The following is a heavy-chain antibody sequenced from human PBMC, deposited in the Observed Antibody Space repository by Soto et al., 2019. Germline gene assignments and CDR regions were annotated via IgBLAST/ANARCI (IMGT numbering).Heavy chain of an antibody. CDR2: IIPIFGTA. D-gene: IGHD5-12*01. Sequence: GSSVKVSCKASGGTFSSYAISWVRQAPGRGLEWMGGIIPIFGTANYAQKFQGRVTITADESTSTAYMELSSLRSEDTAVYYCAVVATISRYYYYYGMDVWGQGTTVTVS. V-gene: IGHV1-69*13. CDR3: AVVATISRYYYYYGMDV. J-gene: IGHJ6*02. CDR1: GGTFSSYA.